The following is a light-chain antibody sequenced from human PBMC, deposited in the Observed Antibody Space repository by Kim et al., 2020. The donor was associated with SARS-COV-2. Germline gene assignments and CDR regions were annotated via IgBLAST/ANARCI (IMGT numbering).Light chain of an antibody. V-gene: IGLV2-14*03. CDR1: SSVIGYYNY. Sequence: PTQPASVSGSPGQSITISCTGTSSVIGYYNYVFWYPQHPGKAPTLMISEVTRRPSGVSDRFSGSKSGNTASLTISGLQAEDEADYYCASCKASSTCVFGGGTKVTVL. CDR3: ASCKASSTCV. J-gene: IGLJ3*02. CDR2: EVT.